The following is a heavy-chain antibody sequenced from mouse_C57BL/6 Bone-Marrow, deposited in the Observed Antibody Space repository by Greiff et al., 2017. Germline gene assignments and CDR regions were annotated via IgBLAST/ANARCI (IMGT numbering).Heavy chain of an antibody. V-gene: IGHV1-82*01. J-gene: IGHJ4*01. D-gene: IGHD2-5*01. Sequence: QVQLKESGPELVKPGASVKISCKASGYAFSSSWMNWVKQRPGKGLEWIGRIYPGDGDTNYNGKFKGKATLTADKSSSTAYMQLSSLTSEDSAVYFCARVGAYYSNYDAMDYWGRGTSVTVSS. CDR3: ARVGAYYSNYDAMDY. CDR1: GYAFSSSW. CDR2: IYPGDGDT.